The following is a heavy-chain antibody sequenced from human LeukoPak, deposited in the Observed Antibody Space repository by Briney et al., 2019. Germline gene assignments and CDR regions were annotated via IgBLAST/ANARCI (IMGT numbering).Heavy chain of an antibody. D-gene: IGHD3-10*01. CDR3: ASGHYGSGSYGFDY. V-gene: IGHV1-18*01. J-gene: IGHJ4*02. Sequence: ASVKVSCKASVCIITSYGISWVRQAPGQGLEWMGWISAYNGNTNYAQKLQSRVTMTTDTSTSTAYMELRSLRSDDTAVYYCASGHYGSGSYGFDYWGQGTLVTVSS. CDR1: VCIITSYG. CDR2: ISAYNGNT.